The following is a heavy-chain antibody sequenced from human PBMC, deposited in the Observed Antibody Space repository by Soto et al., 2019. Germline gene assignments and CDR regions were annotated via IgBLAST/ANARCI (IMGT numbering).Heavy chain of an antibody. V-gene: IGHV6-1*01. D-gene: IGHD2-15*01. J-gene: IGHJ6*02. CDR1: GDSVSSNSAA. CDR3: ARDVVLVTSTPVVVSYNYYGMDV. Sequence: PSQTLSLTCAISGDSVSSNSAAWNWIRQSPSRGLEWLGRTYYRSKWYNDYAVSVKSRITINSDTSKNQFSLQLNSVTPEDTAVYYCARDVVLVTSTPVVVSYNYYGMDVWGQGTTVTVPS. CDR2: TYYRSKWYN.